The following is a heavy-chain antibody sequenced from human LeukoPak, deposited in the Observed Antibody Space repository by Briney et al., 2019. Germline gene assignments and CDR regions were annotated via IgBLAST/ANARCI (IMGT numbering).Heavy chain of an antibody. J-gene: IGHJ4*02. Sequence: SETLSLTRTVSLCSISSSSYYLGWIRQRPGTGLEWMGSIYYGGSTHHNPPLTSRATISLDTSTNQISLKLSSVTAADTAVYYCARQGITIFEVAFDYWGQGTQVTVSS. V-gene: IGHV4-39*01. D-gene: IGHD3-3*01. CDR1: LCSISSSSYY. CDR2: IYYGGST. CDR3: ARQGITIFEVAFDY.